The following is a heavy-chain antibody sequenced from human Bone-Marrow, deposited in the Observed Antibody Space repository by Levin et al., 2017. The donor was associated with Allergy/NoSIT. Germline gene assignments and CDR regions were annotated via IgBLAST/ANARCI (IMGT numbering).Heavy chain of an antibody. CDR3: ATILEGTFGGVRRGVGFDW. CDR2: IGSSGTSF. D-gene: IGHD3-16*01. V-gene: IGHV3-23*05. Sequence: RAGGSLRLSCAASGFTFSDRPMAWVRQAPGKGPEWVSSIGSSGTSFYYVDSVRGRFTISRDNSKNTLYLQMNSLRAEDTALYYCATILEGTFGGVRRGVGFDWWGQGALVTVSS. J-gene: IGHJ4*02. CDR1: GFTFSDRP.